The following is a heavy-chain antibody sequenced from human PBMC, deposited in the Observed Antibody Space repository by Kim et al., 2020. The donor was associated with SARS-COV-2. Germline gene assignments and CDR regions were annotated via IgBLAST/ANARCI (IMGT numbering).Heavy chain of an antibody. J-gene: IGHJ4*02. CDR1: GFTFSTYA. CDR2: IRDSGGST. CDR3: VKRDCSSGSCRIDF. D-gene: IGHD2-15*01. V-gene: IGHV3-23*01. Sequence: GGSLRLSCAASGFTFSTYAMSWVRQAPGKGLECVSGIRDSGGSTYYADSVKGRFTISRDNSKNTLYLQMSSLRAEDAAVYYCVKRDCSSGSCRIDFWGQGTLVTVSS.